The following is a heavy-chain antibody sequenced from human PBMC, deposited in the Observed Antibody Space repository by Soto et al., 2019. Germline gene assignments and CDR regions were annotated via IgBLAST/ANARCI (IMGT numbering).Heavy chain of an antibody. D-gene: IGHD2-2*01. CDR3: ARGKVPAAIPTGWFDP. CDR1: GGSISSGGYY. V-gene: IGHV4-31*03. Sequence: QVQLQESGPGLVKPSQTLSLTCTVSGGSISSGGYYWSWIRQHPGKGLEWIGYIYYSGRTYYNPSLRSRVTLSVDTSKNQFSLKLSSVTPADTAVYYCARGKVPAAIPTGWFDPWGQGTLVTVSS. CDR2: IYYSGRT. J-gene: IGHJ5*02.